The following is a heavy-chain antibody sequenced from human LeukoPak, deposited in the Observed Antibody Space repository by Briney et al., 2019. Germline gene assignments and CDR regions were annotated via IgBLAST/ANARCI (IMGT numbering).Heavy chain of an antibody. CDR3: ARNKDNYHYYMDV. CDR1: GFTFSGHW. CDR2: INEDGSDS. D-gene: IGHD1/OR15-1a*01. V-gene: IGHV3-74*03. Sequence: PGGSLRLSCIASGFTFSGHWIHWVRQAPGMGLVWVSRINEDGSDSMYAESVKGRFTISRDNTKNTVYLQMNSLRAEDTAVYYCARNKDNYHYYMDVWGKGTTVTISS. J-gene: IGHJ6*03.